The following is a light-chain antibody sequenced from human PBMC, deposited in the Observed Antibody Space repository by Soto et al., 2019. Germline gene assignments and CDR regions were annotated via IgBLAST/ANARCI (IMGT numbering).Light chain of an antibody. CDR2: EDS. V-gene: IGLV2-23*01. CDR3: CSYAGGSTWV. J-gene: IGLJ3*02. Sequence: QSALTQPASVSGSPGQSITISCTGTSSDVGTYNFVSWYQQHPGEVPKIMIYEDSKRPSGVSTRFSGSKSGNRASLTISGLQAEDEADYYCCSYAGGSTWVFGGGTQLTVL. CDR1: SSDVGTYNF.